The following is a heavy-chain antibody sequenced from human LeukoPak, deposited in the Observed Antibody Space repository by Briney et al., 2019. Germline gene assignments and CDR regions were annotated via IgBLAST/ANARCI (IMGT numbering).Heavy chain of an antibody. V-gene: IGHV3-23*01. CDR2: ISGSGGGT. D-gene: IGHD2-2*01. CDR1: GFTFSSYA. CDR3: AKCSTSCYSNWFDP. J-gene: IGHJ5*02. Sequence: GGSLRLSCAASGFTFSSYAMSWVRQAPGKGLEGVSAISGSGGGTYYADSVKGRFTISRDNSKNTLYLQMNSLRAEDTAVYYCAKCSTSCYSNWFDPWGQGTLVSVSP.